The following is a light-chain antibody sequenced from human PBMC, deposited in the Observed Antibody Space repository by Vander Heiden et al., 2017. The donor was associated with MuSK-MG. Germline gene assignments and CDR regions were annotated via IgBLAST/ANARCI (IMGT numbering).Light chain of an antibody. CDR3: QQYGSSPYT. Sequence: ILLTQSPGTLSSAPGERTTLSCRASQSVSSSYLAWYQQKPGQAPRLLIYGASSRATGIPDRFSGSGSGTDFTLTISRLEPEDFAVYYCQQYGSSPYTFGQGTKLEIK. J-gene: IGKJ2*01. CDR2: GAS. CDR1: QSVSSSY. V-gene: IGKV3-20*01.